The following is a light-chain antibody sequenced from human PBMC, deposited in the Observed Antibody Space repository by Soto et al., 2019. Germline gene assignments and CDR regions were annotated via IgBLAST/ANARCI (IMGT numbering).Light chain of an antibody. CDR3: QQVKGFPLT. V-gene: IGKV1-12*01. J-gene: IGKJ4*01. Sequence: DIQIAQSPSSVSAFVGDRVAVTCRASQDSTTWLAWYQKKPGEAPRLLIYAASSLYSGVPTRFSGSGTGTEFTLTISNXQPEDSAIYYCQQVKGFPLTFGGGTKVDIK. CDR1: QDSTTW. CDR2: AAS.